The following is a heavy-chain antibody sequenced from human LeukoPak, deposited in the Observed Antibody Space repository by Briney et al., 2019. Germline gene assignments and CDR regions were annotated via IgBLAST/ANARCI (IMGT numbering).Heavy chain of an antibody. Sequence: GGSLRLSCAASGFTFSSYAMHWVRQAPGKGLEWVAVISYDGSNKYYADSVKGRFSISRDNSKNTLYLQMNSLRAEDTAVYYYAKESSWSQFDYWGQGTLVTVSS. CDR2: ISYDGSNK. D-gene: IGHD6-13*01. CDR1: GFTFSSYA. CDR3: AKESSWSQFDY. J-gene: IGHJ4*02. V-gene: IGHV3-30-3*01.